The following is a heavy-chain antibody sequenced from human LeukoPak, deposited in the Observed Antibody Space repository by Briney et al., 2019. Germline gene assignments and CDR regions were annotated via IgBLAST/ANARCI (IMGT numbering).Heavy chain of an antibody. CDR1: GGSVSSGSYY. CDR3: ASYHYSNDAFDI. V-gene: IGHV4-61*01. J-gene: IGHJ3*02. Sequence: SETLSLTCTVSGGSVSSGSYYWSWIRQPPGTGLEWIGYIYYSGSTNYNPSLKSRVTISVDTSKNQFSLKLSSVTAADTAVYYCASYHYSNDAFDIWGQGTMVTVSS. D-gene: IGHD2-15*01. CDR2: IYYSGST.